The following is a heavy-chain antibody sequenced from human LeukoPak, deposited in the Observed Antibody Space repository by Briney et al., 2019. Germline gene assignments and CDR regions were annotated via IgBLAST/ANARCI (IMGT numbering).Heavy chain of an antibody. CDR2: IMPVFGTA. D-gene: IGHD6-13*01. CDR3: ARGSASNWPVDI. Sequence: SVEVSCKASGGSFSSYAISWVRQAPGQGLEWMGGIMPVFGTAKYAEEFQGRVTITADDSTNTAYMDLNSLRSDDTAVYYCARGSASNWPVDIWGQGSLVIVSS. V-gene: IGHV1-69*01. J-gene: IGHJ4*02. CDR1: GGSFSSYA.